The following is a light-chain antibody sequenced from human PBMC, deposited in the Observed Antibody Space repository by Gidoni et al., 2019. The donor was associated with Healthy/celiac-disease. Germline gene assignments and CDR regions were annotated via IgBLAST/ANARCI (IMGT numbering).Light chain of an antibody. V-gene: IGLV3-1*01. CDR3: QAWDSSTSVV. J-gene: IGLJ2*01. Sequence: SYELTQPPSLSVSPGQTASITCSGDKLGDKYACWYQQKPGQSPVLVIYQDSKRPSGIPERFSGSNSGNTATLTISGTKAMDEADYYCQAWDSSTSVVFGGGTKLTVL. CDR2: QDS. CDR1: KLGDKY.